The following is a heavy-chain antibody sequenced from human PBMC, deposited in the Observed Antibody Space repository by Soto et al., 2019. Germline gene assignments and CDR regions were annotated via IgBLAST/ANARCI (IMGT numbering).Heavy chain of an antibody. J-gene: IGHJ6*02. CDR3: ARGSYYYDSSGYSGYYYYYGMDV. V-gene: IGHV1-69*12. CDR1: GGTFSSYA. CDR2: NIPIFGTA. Sequence: QVQLVQSGAEVKKPGSSVKVSCKASGGTFSSYAISWVRQAPGQGLEWMGGNIPIFGTANYAQKFQGRVRVSADESTSTAFRELSSLRSEDTAVYYCARGSYYYDSSGYSGYYYYYGMDVWGQGTTVTVSS. D-gene: IGHD3-22*01.